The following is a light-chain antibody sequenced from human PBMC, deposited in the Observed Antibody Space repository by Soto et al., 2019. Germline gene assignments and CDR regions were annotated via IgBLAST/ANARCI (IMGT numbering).Light chain of an antibody. CDR2: AAF. V-gene: IGKV1-39*01. CDR3: QQSYSAPLT. Sequence: IHMTHSPSSLSASEGDRVTFTCRASQNISSYLNWYQQRPGKAPKLLIYAAFSLQSGVPSRFSGSGSGTDFTLTIGSLQPEDFATYYCQQSYSAPLTFGGGTKVDI. J-gene: IGKJ4*01. CDR1: QNISSY.